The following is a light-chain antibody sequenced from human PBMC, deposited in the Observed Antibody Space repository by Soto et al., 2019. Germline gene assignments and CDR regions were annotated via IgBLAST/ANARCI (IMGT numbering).Light chain of an antibody. J-gene: IGKJ1*01. CDR3: QQYNNWPRT. Sequence: VMTQSPGTLSVSLGERATLSCRASQSVSIHLAWYQQKPGQAPRLLIYDTSTRATGIPARFSGSGSGTEFTLTISSLQSEDFAVYYCQQYNNWPRTFGQGTKVDIK. CDR2: DTS. CDR1: QSVSIH. V-gene: IGKV3-15*01.